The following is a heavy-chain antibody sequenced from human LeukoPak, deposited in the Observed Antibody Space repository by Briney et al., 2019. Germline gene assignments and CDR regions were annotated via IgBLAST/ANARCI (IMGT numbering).Heavy chain of an antibody. CDR1: GYTFTGYY. CDR3: ARVLAYCGGDCSSGPHDAFDI. V-gene: IGHV1-2*02. CDR2: INPNSGGT. Sequence: ASVKVSCKASGYTFTGYYMHWVRQAPGQGLEWMGWINPNSGGTNYAQKFQGRVTMTRDTSISTAYMELSRLRSDDTAVYYCARVLAYCGGDCSSGPHDAFDIWGQGTMVTVSS. D-gene: IGHD2-21*02. J-gene: IGHJ3*02.